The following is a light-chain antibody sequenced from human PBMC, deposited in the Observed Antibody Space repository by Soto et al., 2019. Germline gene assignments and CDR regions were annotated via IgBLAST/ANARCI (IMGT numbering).Light chain of an antibody. CDR2: GAF. J-gene: IGKJ5*01. V-gene: IGKV3-11*01. CDR1: QSINRD. CDR3: QQRNVWPPVT. Sequence: EIVMTQSPATLSVSPGESATLSCRASQSINRDLAWYVQKPGQAPRLLIYGAFNRATGIPARFSGSGSGTDFTLTISSLEPEDSAVYYCQQRNVWPPVTFGQGTRLEI.